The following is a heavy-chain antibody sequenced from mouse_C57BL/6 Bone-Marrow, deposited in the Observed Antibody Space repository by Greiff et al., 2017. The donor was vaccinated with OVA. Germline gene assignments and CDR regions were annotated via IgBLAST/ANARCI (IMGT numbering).Heavy chain of an antibody. CDR3: ASYWETGNWYFDV. J-gene: IGHJ1*03. Sequence: EVQRVESGGGLVQPGGSLSLSCAASGFTFTDYYMSWVRQPPGKALEWLGFIRNKANGYTTEYSASVKGRFTISRDNSQSILYLHMNALRAEDSATYYGASYWETGNWYFDVWGTGTTVTVSS. D-gene: IGHD4-1*01. CDR1: GFTFTDYY. CDR2: IRNKANGYTT. V-gene: IGHV7-3*01.